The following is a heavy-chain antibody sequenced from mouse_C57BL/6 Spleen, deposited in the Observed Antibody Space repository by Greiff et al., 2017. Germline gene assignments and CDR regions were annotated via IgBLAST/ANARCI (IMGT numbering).Heavy chain of an antibody. CDR3: ARLGNYGSRNAMDY. CDR2: ISSGSSTI. Sequence: EVKLVESGGGLVKPGGSLKLSCAASGFTFSDYGMHWVRQAPEKGLEWVAYISSGSSTIYYADTVKGRFTISRDNAKNTLFLQMTSLRSEDTAMYYCARLGNYGSRNAMDYWGQGTSVTVSS. D-gene: IGHD1-1*01. V-gene: IGHV5-17*01. CDR1: GFTFSDYG. J-gene: IGHJ4*01.